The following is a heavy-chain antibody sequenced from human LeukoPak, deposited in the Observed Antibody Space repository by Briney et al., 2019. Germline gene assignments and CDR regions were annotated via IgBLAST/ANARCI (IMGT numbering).Heavy chain of an antibody. CDR1: GGSILSGNYY. J-gene: IGHJ4*02. Sequence: PSETLSLTCTVSGGSILSGNYYWNWIPQHPGKGLEWIGYIYYSGSTQYSGSTQYNPSLKSRVTISVDTSKNQFSLKLSSVTAADTAVYYCARDHGGNSAFDYWGQGTLVTVSS. CDR3: ARDHGGNSAFDY. V-gene: IGHV4-31*03. CDR2: IYYSGSTQYSGST. D-gene: IGHD4-23*01.